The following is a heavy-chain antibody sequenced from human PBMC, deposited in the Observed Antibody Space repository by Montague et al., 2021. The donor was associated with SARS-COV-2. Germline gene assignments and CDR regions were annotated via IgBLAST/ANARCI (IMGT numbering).Heavy chain of an antibody. Sequence: SLRLSCAASGFPLNTRAMHWVRQAPGKGLEWVAVTSFDEKKKYYAASVKGRFTISRDNSKNTLYLQMNSLPVDDTAMYYCARVSRVGATYFYYGMDVWGRGTTVTVSS. D-gene: IGHD1-26*01. CDR2: TSFDEKKK. CDR1: GFPLNTRA. V-gene: IGHV3-30*03. CDR3: ARVSRVGATYFYYGMDV. J-gene: IGHJ6*02.